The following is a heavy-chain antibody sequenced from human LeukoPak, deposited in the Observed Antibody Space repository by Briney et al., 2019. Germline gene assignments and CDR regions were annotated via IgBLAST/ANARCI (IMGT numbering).Heavy chain of an antibody. D-gene: IGHD6-13*01. CDR2: ISSSSSYI. Sequence: PGGSLRLSCAASGFTFSNYSMNWVRQAPGKGLEGVSSISSSSSYIYYADSVKGRFTISRDNAKNSLYLQMNSLRAEDTAVYYCARDGASPIAAAGTSNRFDPWGQGTLVTVSS. J-gene: IGHJ5*02. CDR1: GFTFSNYS. CDR3: ARDGASPIAAAGTSNRFDP. V-gene: IGHV3-21*01.